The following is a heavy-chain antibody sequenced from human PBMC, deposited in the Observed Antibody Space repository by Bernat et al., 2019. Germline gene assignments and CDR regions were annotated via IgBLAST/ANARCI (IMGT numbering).Heavy chain of an antibody. CDR3: ARVRIVVVPAANFDAFDI. Sequence: VQLVESGGGVVQPGRSLRLSCAASGFTFSNYAMHWVRQAPGKGLEWVAIISYGGKTEFYAESVKGRFTISRDNSKNTLYLQMNSLRAEDTAMYYCARVRIVVVPAANFDAFDIWGQGTMVTVSP. CDR1: GFTFSNYA. CDR2: ISYGGKTE. D-gene: IGHD2-2*01. V-gene: IGHV3-30*04. J-gene: IGHJ3*02.